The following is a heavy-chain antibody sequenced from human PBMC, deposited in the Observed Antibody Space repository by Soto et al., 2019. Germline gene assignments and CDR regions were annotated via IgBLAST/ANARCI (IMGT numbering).Heavy chain of an antibody. Sequence: GGSLRLSCAASGFTFSSYSMNWVRQAPGKGLEWVSSISSSSSYIYYADSVKGRFTISRDNAKNSLYLQMNSLRAEDTAVYYCARDLAAAGSRRNDAFDIWGQGTMVTVSS. CDR1: GFTFSSYS. V-gene: IGHV3-21*01. J-gene: IGHJ3*02. D-gene: IGHD6-13*01. CDR2: ISSSSSYI. CDR3: ARDLAAAGSRRNDAFDI.